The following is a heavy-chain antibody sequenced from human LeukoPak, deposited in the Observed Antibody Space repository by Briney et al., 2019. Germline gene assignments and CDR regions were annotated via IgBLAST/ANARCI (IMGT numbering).Heavy chain of an antibody. CDR1: GCTLTELA. J-gene: IGHJ4*02. D-gene: IGHD6-13*01. V-gene: IGHV1-24*01. CDR2: FDPESGET. Sequence: ASVKVSCKVSGCTLTELAMHWVRQSPGKGLDWMGGFDPESGETVYAKQFQGRVSMTEDTSTETAYLELNSLTSEDTAVYYCAVIAPLFDYWGQGTLVTVSS. CDR3: AVIAPLFDY.